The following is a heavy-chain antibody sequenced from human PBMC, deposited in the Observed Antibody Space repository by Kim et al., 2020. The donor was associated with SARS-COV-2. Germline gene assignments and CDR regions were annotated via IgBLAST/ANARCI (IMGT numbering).Heavy chain of an antibody. Sequence: NYAQKRQGRVTMTTDTSTSTAYMELRSLGSDDTAVYYCARHSSGWVNYFDYWGQGTLVTVSS. V-gene: IGHV1-18*01. J-gene: IGHJ4*02. CDR3: ARHSSGWVNYFDY. D-gene: IGHD6-19*01.